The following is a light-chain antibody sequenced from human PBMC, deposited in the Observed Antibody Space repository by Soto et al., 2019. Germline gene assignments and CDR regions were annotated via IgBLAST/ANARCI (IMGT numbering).Light chain of an antibody. CDR2: DAS. Sequence: DIQMTQSPSTLSAYVGDRVTITCRASQSISTWLAWYQQKPGKAPKVLIYDASSLESGVPSRFSGSGSGTEFTLTISSLEPEDFAVYHCLQRSIGFTFGPGTKVHIK. V-gene: IGKV1-5*01. J-gene: IGKJ3*01. CDR3: LQRSIGFT. CDR1: QSISTW.